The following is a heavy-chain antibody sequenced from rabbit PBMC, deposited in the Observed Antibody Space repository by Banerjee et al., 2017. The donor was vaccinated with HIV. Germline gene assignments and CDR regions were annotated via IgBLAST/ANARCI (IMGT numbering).Heavy chain of an antibody. CDR2: IYTGDDGYT. D-gene: IGHD3-3*01. J-gene: IGHJ4*01. V-gene: IGHV1S45*01. CDR3: ARGPWGDFNL. CDR1: GFSFSSSYW. Sequence: EESGGDLVKPEGSLTLTCTASGFSFSSSYWICWVRQAPGKGLEWIACIYTGDDGYTYYASWAKGRFTITSSTSLNTVTLQMTSLTAADTATYFCARGPWGDFNLWGPGTLVTVS.